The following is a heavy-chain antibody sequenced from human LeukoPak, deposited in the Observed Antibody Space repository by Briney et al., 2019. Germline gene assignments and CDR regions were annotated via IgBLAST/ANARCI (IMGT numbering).Heavy chain of an antibody. CDR2: IYYSGTT. CDR3: ARSYYGSGSYYSFAY. CDR1: GDSISSSSSY. Sequence: SETLSLTCSVSGDSISSSSSYWGWIRQPPGKGLEWIGSIYYSGTTNYNPSLKSRVTISVDTSKNQFSLKLSSVTAADTAVYYCARSYYGSGSYYSFAYWGQGTLVTVSS. V-gene: IGHV4-39*07. D-gene: IGHD3-10*01. J-gene: IGHJ4*02.